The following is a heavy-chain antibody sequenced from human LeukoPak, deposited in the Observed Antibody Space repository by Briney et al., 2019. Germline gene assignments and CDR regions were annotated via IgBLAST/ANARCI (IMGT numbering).Heavy chain of an antibody. V-gene: IGHV3-7*01. D-gene: IGHD1-26*01. CDR3: ARDQSGSLDY. J-gene: IGHJ4*02. CDR2: INQDSKTK. Sequence: GESLKISCATSGFTFSNTWMAWVRQPPGKGLEWVANINQDSKTKQYVDSVKGQFTISRDNAKNSLFLQMSSLTVEDTGIYYCARDQSGSLDYWGQGTLVTVSS. CDR1: GFTFSNTW.